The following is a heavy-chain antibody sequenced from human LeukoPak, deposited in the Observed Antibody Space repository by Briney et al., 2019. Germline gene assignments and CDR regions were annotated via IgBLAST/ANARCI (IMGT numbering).Heavy chain of an antibody. V-gene: IGHV4-4*07. J-gene: IGHJ6*03. CDR1: GGSISSYY. CDR2: IYTSGST. Sequence: SETLSLTCTVSGGSISSYYWSWIRQPAGKGLEWIWRIYTSGSTNYNPSLKSRVTMSVDTSKNQFSLKLSSVTAADTAVYYCARELDYYDSSGYYLYYYYYYYMDVWGKGTTVTVSS. CDR3: ARELDYYDSSGYYLYYYYYYYMDV. D-gene: IGHD3-22*01.